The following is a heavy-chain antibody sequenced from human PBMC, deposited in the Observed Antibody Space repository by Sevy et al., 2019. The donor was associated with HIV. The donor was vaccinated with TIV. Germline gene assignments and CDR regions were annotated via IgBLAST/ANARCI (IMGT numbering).Heavy chain of an antibody. CDR3: AREYGDYGGECFDY. V-gene: IGHV4-61*01. CDR1: GGSVTSGSYY. CDR2: IYYSGST. D-gene: IGHD4-17*01. Sequence: SETLSLTCTVSGGSVTSGSYYWSWIRQPPGKGLEWIGYIYYSGSTNYNPSLKSRVTISVDTSKNQFSLKLSSVTAADTAVYYCAREYGDYGGECFDYWGQGTLVTVSS. J-gene: IGHJ4*02.